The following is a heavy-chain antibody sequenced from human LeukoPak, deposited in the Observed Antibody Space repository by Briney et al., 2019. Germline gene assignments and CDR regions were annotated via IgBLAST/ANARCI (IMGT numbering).Heavy chain of an antibody. CDR1: GGSISSSGHY. CDR3: ARDYYDSSGYYLNDS. CDR2: IYYSGST. D-gene: IGHD3-22*01. J-gene: IGHJ4*02. Sequence: PSETLSLTCTVSGGSISSSGHYWGWIRQPPGKGLEWIGSIYYSGSTYNNPSLESRVTIPVDTSKNQFSLKLSSVTAADTAMYYCARDYYDSSGYYLNDSRGQGTLVTVSS. V-gene: IGHV4-39*07.